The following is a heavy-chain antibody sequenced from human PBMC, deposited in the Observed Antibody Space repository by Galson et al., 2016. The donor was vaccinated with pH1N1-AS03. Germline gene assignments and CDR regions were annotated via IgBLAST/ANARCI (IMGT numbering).Heavy chain of an antibody. Sequence: SLRLSCAASGFTFSKEWMSWVRQAPGKGLEWVGRIKSKTDGWTTDYAAPVKGRFTISRDDSENTLYLQMNSLKTEDTAVYYCTKVGSQWGQGTLVTVSS. J-gene: IGHJ4*02. D-gene: IGHD3-10*01. CDR2: IKSKTDGWTT. V-gene: IGHV3-15*01. CDR1: GFTFSKEW. CDR3: TKVGSQ.